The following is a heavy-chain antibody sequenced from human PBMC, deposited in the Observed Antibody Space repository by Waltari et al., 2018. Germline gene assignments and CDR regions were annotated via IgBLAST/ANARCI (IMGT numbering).Heavy chain of an antibody. CDR2: INPSGCST. CDR3: ALDRGALWMDV. D-gene: IGHD2-21*01. J-gene: IGHJ6*02. Sequence: QVQLVQSGAEVKKPGASVKISCKTSEYTFTSSYIHWVRQAPGQGLEWMGIINPSGCSTMYAQKFQGRVTMTRDTSTSTGYMELSSLRSEDTAVYYCALDRGALWMDVWGQGTTVTVSS. V-gene: IGHV1-46*01. CDR1: EYTFTSSY.